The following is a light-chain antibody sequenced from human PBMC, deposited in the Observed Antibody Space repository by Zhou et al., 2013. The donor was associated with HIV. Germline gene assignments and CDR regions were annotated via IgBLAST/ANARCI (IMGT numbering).Light chain of an antibody. J-gene: IGKJ4*01. CDR1: QSLLHSNVYNY. CDR3: MQALQTPAT. Sequence: DIVMTQSPLSLPVTPGEPASISCRSSQSLLHSNVYNYLDWYLQKPGQSPQLLIYLGSNRASGVPDRFSGSGSGTDFTLKISRVEAEDVGVYYCMQALQTPATFGGGTKVEIK. CDR2: LGS. V-gene: IGKV2-28*01.